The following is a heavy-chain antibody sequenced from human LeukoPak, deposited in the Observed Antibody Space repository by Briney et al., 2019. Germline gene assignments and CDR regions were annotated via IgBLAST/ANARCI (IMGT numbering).Heavy chain of an antibody. V-gene: IGHV4-4*07. CDR2: IYTSGST. CDR1: GGSISGYY. J-gene: IGHJ4*02. CDR3: ARGPDYSDSSGYFKY. Sequence: PSETLSLTCTVSGGSISGYYWIWIRQPAGKGLEWMGRIYTSGSTNYNPSLRSRVSISVDKSKNQFSLILSSLTAADTAVYYCARGPDYSDSSGYFKYWGQGTLVTVSS. D-gene: IGHD3-22*01.